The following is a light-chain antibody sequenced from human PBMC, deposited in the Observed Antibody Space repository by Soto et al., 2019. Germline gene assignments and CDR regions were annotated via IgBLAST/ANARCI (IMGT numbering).Light chain of an antibody. CDR2: GAS. CDR3: QHYPSSPLSP. Sequence: EIVLTQSPGTLSLSPGERATLSCRASQSVGDYLAWYQQKPGQAPRLLIYGASYRAGGSPDRFSGSGSGTDFTLTISRLEPEDFAVYYCQHYPSSPLSPFGQGTNLEIK. CDR1: QSVGDY. J-gene: IGKJ2*01. V-gene: IGKV3-20*01.